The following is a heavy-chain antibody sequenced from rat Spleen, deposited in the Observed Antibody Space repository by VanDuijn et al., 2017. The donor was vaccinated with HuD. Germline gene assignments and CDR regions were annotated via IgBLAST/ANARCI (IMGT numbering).Heavy chain of an antibody. J-gene: IGHJ2*01. CDR2: IKAKSNNYAT. CDR1: GFTFSTAW. V-gene: IGHV6-6*01. D-gene: IGHD1-9*01. Sequence: EVQVLESGGGLVQPGNSLRLSCATSGFTFSTAWMYWYRQFPEKRLEWVARIKAKSNNYATDYTESVKGRFTISRDDSKSSIYLQMNNLKEEDTAIYYCAFRYYGYNYFDYWGQGVMVTVSS. CDR3: AFRYYGYNYFDY.